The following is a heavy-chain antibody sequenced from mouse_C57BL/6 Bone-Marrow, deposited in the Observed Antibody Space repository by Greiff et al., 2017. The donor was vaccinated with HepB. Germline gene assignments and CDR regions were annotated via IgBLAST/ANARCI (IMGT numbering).Heavy chain of an antibody. CDR1: GFNIKDYY. Sequence: VQLQQSGAELVRPGASVKLSCTASGFNIKDYYMHWVKQRPEQGLEWIGRIDPEDGDTEYAPKFQGKATMTADTSSNTAYLKLSSLTSEDTAVYYCTVDGYYVRFDYWGQGTTLTVSS. D-gene: IGHD2-3*01. CDR3: TVDGYYVRFDY. V-gene: IGHV14-1*01. J-gene: IGHJ2*01. CDR2: IDPEDGDT.